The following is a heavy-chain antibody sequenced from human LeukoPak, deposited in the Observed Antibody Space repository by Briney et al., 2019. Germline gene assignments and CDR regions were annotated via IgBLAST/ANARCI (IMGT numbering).Heavy chain of an antibody. CDR2: IISSGGST. Sequence: PGGSLRLSCAASGFTFSMYAMSWVRQAPGKGLEWVSTIISSGGSTYYADSVKGRFTISRDNSKNTLYLQMNSLRAEDTAVYYCAKATPATAAFESWGQGTLLTVSS. D-gene: IGHD6-13*01. CDR3: AKATPATAAFES. CDR1: GFTFSMYA. J-gene: IGHJ4*02. V-gene: IGHV3-23*01.